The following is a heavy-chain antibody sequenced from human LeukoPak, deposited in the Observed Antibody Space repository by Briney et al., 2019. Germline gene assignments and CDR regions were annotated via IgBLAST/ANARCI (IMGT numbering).Heavy chain of an antibody. CDR1: GFTFSSYW. V-gene: IGHV3-7*03. Sequence: GGSLRLSCTASGFTFSSYWMSWVRQAPGKGLEWVANIKQDGGEKYYADSVKGRFTISRDNSKNTLYLQMNSLRAEDTAVYYCLFQAVAVGYWGQGTLVTVSS. D-gene: IGHD6-19*01. CDR2: IKQDGGEK. J-gene: IGHJ4*02. CDR3: LFQAVAVGY.